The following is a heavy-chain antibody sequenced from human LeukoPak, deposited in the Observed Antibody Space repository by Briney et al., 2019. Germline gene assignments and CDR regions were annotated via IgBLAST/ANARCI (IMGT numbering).Heavy chain of an antibody. CDR1: GFTFSSYA. CDR3: VKHSGGVYGNSDY. D-gene: IGHD1-1*01. V-gene: IGHV3-30-3*02. J-gene: IGHJ4*02. Sequence: PGGSLRLSCAASGFTFSSYAMHWVRQAPGKGLEWVAVISYDGSNKYYADSVKGRFTISKDSSKNTLQMNSLSAEDTAIYYCVKHSGGVYGNSDYWGQGILVTVS. CDR2: ISYDGSNK.